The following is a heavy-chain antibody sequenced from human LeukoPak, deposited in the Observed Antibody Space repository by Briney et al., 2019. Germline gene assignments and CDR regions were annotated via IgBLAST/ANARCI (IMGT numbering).Heavy chain of an antibody. CDR1: GYRFTDYW. J-gene: IGHJ4*02. V-gene: IGHV5-51*01. CDR2: IYPGDSHT. D-gene: IGHD3-22*01. CDR3: ARGDGRYYDSSASFDY. Sequence: GESLRISCMVSGYRFTDYWIGWVRQMPGKGLEWMGIIYPGDSHTTYSPSFPGQVTISVDRFISTAYLEWSRLKASDTAMYYCARGDGRYYDSSASFDYWGQGTLVTVFS.